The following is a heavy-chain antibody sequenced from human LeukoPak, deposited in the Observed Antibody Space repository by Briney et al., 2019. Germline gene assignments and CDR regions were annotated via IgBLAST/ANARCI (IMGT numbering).Heavy chain of an antibody. CDR2: IYYSGST. Sequence: SETLSLTCTVSGGSISSYYWSWIRQPPGKGLEWIGYIYYSGSTNYNPSLKSRVTISVDTSKNQFSLKLSSVTAADTSVYYCARQGTVTFLYYFDYWGQGTLVTVSS. CDR3: ARQGTVTFLYYFDY. CDR1: GGSISSYY. D-gene: IGHD4-11*01. J-gene: IGHJ4*02. V-gene: IGHV4-59*08.